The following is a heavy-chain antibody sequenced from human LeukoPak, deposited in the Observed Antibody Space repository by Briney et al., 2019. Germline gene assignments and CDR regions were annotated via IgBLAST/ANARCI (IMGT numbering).Heavy chain of an antibody. D-gene: IGHD5-12*01. J-gene: IGHJ4*02. CDR2: IYPGDSDT. CDR3: ARAGEWLRFWGSLFDY. V-gene: IGHV5-51*01. CDR1: GYSFTSYW. Sequence: GESLKISCKGSGYSFTSYWIGWVRQMPGKGLEWMGIIYPGDSDTRYSPSFQGQVTISADKSISTAYLQWSSLKASDTAMYYCARAGEWLRFWGSLFDYRGQGTLVTVSS.